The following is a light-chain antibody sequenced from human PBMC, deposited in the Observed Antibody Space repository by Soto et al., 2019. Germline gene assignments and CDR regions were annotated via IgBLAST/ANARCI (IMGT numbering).Light chain of an antibody. V-gene: IGKV1-27*01. J-gene: IGKJ3*01. CDR3: QNYNNLAMT. CDR1: QDINKY. Sequence: DIQLTQSPPSLSASIGDRVTITCRASQDINKYVAWYQQKPGKVPNLLIYDASTLQSGVPSRFSGSGSRTDFTLTISSPQHEDVATYYCQNYNNLAMTFGPITIVDVK. CDR2: DAS.